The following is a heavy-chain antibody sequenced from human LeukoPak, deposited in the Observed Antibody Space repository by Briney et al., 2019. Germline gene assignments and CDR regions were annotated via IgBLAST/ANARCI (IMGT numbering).Heavy chain of an antibody. J-gene: IGHJ4*02. D-gene: IGHD7-27*01. V-gene: IGHV3-11*01. Sequence: GGSLRLSCAASGLTFSDHYMTWIRQAPGKGPEWVSYITSSGDSVSYADSVKGRFTISRDNAKNSLYLQMNSLRAEDTAVYYCGRGHWGLDSWGQGTLVTVSS. CDR2: ITSSGDSV. CDR1: GLTFSDHY. CDR3: GRGHWGLDS.